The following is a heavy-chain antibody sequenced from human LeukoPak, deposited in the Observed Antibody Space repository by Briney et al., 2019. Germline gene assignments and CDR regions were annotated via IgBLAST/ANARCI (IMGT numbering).Heavy chain of an antibody. J-gene: IGHJ4*02. V-gene: IGHV1-18*01. CDR2: ISAYNGNT. CDR1: RYTFTSYG. D-gene: IGHD3-22*01. CDR3: ARGRIYYDSSGYYYAESDY. Sequence: ASVKVSCKASRYTFTSYGISWVRQAPGQGLEWMGWISAYNGNTNYAQKLQGRVTMTTDTSTSTAYMELRSLRSDDTAVYYCARGRIYYDSSGYYYAESDYWGQGTLVTVSS.